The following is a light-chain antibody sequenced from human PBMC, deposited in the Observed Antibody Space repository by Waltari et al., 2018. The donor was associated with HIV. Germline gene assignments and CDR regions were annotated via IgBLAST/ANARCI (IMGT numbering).Light chain of an antibody. CDR1: VLPDQY. Sequence: SVSPGQTARIPCSGDVLPDQYVYWYQQRPGQAPLLVIYKDHERPSGIPERFSGSSSGTKATLTITGVQPEDEADYYCQSGDKGRTHSVVFGGGTKLTVL. CDR2: KDH. CDR3: QSGDKGRTHSVV. V-gene: IGLV3-25*03. J-gene: IGLJ2*01.